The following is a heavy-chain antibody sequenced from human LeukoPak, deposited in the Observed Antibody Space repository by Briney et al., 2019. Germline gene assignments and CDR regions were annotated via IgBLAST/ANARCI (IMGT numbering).Heavy chain of an antibody. CDR1: AFTFSSYS. D-gene: IGHD6-19*01. CDR3: AGGRYSSGWGADY. Sequence: GASLRLSRAASAFTFSSYSMDWVPPAPGKGRERVSSISSSSSYIYYTDPVKGRFTISRDNAKNSPLLQMNSLRAEDTAVYCCAGGRYSSGWGADYWGQGTLVTVSS. J-gene: IGHJ4*02. V-gene: IGHV3-21*01. CDR2: ISSSSSYI.